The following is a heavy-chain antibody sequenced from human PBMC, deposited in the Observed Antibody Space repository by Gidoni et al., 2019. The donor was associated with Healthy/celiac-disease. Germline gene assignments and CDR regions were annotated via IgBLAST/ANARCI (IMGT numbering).Heavy chain of an antibody. Sequence: EVQLVETGGGLIQPGGSLSLSCSASGFTVISNYMSWVRQAPGKGLEWVSVIYSGGSTYYADSVKGRFTISRDNSKNTLYLQMNSLRAEDTAVYYCARDGAWASAAGTGYYYYGMDVWGQGTTVTVSS. J-gene: IGHJ6*02. CDR1: GFTVISNY. V-gene: IGHV3-53*02. CDR3: ARDGAWASAAGTGYYYYGMDV. D-gene: IGHD6-13*01. CDR2: IYSGGST.